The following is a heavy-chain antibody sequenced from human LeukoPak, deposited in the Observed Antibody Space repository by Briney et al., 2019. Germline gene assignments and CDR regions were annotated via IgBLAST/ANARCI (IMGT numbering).Heavy chain of an antibody. V-gene: IGHV3-30*02. CDR3: AKDRGPYISSWYGY. Sequence: PGGSLRLSXAASGFTFSSYGMHWVRQAPDKGLEWVAFIRYDGSNKYYVDSVKGRFTISRDNSKNTLYLQMNSLRAEDTAVYYCAKDRGPYISSWYGYWGQGTLVTVSS. CDR1: GFTFSSYG. D-gene: IGHD6-13*01. CDR2: IRYDGSNK. J-gene: IGHJ4*02.